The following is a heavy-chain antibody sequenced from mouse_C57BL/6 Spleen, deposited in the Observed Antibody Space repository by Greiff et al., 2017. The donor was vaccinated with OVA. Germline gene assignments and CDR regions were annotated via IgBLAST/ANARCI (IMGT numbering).Heavy chain of an antibody. J-gene: IGHJ3*01. CDR3: TRDHYYGSSPAWFAY. Sequence: VQLQQSGTVLARPGASVKMSCKTSGYTFTSYWMHWVKQRPGQGLEWIGAIYPGNSDTSYNQKFKGKAKLTAVTSASTAYMELSSLTNEDSAVYYCTRDHYYGSSPAWFAYWGQGTLVTVSA. CDR1: GYTFTSYW. V-gene: IGHV1-5*01. D-gene: IGHD1-1*01. CDR2: IYPGNSDT.